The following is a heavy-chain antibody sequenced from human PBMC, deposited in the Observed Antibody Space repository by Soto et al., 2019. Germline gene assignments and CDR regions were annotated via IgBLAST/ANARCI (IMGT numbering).Heavy chain of an antibody. V-gene: IGHV3-7*03. Sequence: EVQLVESGGGLVQPGGSLRLSCAASGFTFSSYSMNWVRQAPGKGLEWVANIKQDGSEKYYVDSVKGRFTISRDNAKNSLYLQMNSLRAEDTAVYYCARDRSSSWDYWGQGTLVTVSS. CDR2: IKQDGSEK. CDR1: GFTFSSYS. J-gene: IGHJ4*02. D-gene: IGHD6-13*01. CDR3: ARDRSSSWDY.